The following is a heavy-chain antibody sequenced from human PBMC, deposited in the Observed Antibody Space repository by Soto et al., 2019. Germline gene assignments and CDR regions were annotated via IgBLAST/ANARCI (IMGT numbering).Heavy chain of an antibody. D-gene: IGHD2-2*01. J-gene: IGHJ6*04. CDR3: ARALYCSSTSCPLDV. CDR1: GFTFSSYS. Sequence: GGSLRLSCAASGFTFSSYSMNWVRQAPGKGLEGVSYISSSGSTIYYADSVKGRFTISRDNAKNSLYLQMNSLRAEDTAVYYCARALYCSSTSCPLDVWGKGTTVTVSS. CDR2: ISSSGSTI. V-gene: IGHV3-48*04.